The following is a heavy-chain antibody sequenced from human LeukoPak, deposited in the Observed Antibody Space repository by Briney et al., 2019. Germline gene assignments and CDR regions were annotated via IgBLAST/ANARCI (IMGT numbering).Heavy chain of an antibody. V-gene: IGHV1-18*04. J-gene: IGHJ5*02. CDR1: GYTFTSYG. CDR2: ISAYNGNT. Sequence: ASVKVSCKASGYTFTSYGISWVRQAPGQGVEWMGWISAYNGNTNYAQKLQGRVTITTDTSTRTAYCELRSLRSDDTAVYYCSRVGPQYQLLQSWFDPWGQGTLVTVSS. D-gene: IGHD2-2*01. CDR3: SRVGPQYQLLQSWFDP.